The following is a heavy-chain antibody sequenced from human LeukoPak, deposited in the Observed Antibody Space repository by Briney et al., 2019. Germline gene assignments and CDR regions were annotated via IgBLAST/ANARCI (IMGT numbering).Heavy chain of an antibody. V-gene: IGHV4-34*01. D-gene: IGHD3-22*01. Sequence: SETLSLTCTVSGGSISSYYWSWIRQPPGKGLEWIGEINHSGSTNYNPSLKSRVTISVDTSKNQFSLKLSSVTAADTAVYYCARGQNDSSNNWFDPWGQGTLVTVSS. CDR3: ARGQNDSSNNWFDP. J-gene: IGHJ5*02. CDR1: GGSISSYY. CDR2: INHSGST.